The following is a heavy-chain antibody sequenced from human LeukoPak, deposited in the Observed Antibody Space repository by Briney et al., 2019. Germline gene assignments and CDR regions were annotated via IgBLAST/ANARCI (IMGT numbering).Heavy chain of an antibody. Sequence: ASVKVSCKVSGYTLTELSMHWVRQAPGKGLEWMGGFDPEDGETIYAQKFQGRVTMTEDTSTDTAYMELSSLRSEDTAAYYCARDWSYSSSWYGNFQHWGQGTLVTVSS. CDR3: ARDWSYSSSWYGNFQH. J-gene: IGHJ1*01. CDR1: GYTLTELS. D-gene: IGHD6-13*01. V-gene: IGHV1-24*01. CDR2: FDPEDGET.